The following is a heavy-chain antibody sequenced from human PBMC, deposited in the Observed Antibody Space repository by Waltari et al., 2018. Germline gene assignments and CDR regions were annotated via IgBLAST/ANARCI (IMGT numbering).Heavy chain of an antibody. CDR2: IYTRGRT. Sequence: QVQLQESGPGLVKPSETLSLTCSVSGGSISSGSYYWTWIRQPAGTGLEWIGRIYTRGRTNYNPSVRSRLTIAVDTTNNQFSLKLSSWTAADTAVYDCARDLGDAFDIWGKGTMVTVSS. J-gene: IGHJ3*02. V-gene: IGHV4-61*02. CDR3: ARDLGDAFDI. CDR1: GGSISSGSYY. D-gene: IGHD7-27*01.